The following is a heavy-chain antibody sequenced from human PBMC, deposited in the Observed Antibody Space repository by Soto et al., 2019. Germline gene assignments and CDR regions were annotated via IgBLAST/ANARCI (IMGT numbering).Heavy chain of an antibody. V-gene: IGHV4-34*01. CDR2: INHSGST. Sequence: SETLSLTCAVYGGSFSGYYWSWIRQPPGKGLEWIGEINHSGSTNYNPSLKSRVTISVDTSKNQFSLKLSSVTAADAAVYYCARSPPYYDSSGYYYTTFDYWGQGTLVTVSS. J-gene: IGHJ4*02. CDR3: ARSPPYYDSSGYYYTTFDY. CDR1: GGSFSGYY. D-gene: IGHD3-22*01.